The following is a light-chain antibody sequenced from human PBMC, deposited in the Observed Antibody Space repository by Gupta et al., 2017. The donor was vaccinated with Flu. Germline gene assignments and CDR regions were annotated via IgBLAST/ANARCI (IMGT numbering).Light chain of an antibody. V-gene: IGKV3-20*01. CDR1: QSVSSSY. J-gene: IGKJ1*01. CDR3: QQYGSSPWT. CDR2: GAS. Sequence: DIVLTQSPGTLSLSPGGRATLSCRASQSVSSSYLAWYQQKPGQAPRLLIYGASSRATGIPDRFSGSGSGTDFTLTISRLEPEDVAVYYCQQYGSSPWTFGQGTKVEIK.